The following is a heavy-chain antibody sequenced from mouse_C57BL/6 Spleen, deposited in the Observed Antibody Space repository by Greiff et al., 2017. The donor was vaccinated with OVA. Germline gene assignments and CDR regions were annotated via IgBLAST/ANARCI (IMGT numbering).Heavy chain of an antibody. CDR3: TARNYDYDGDYYAMDD. CDR2: IDPENGDT. D-gene: IGHD2-4*01. CDR1: GFNIKDDY. J-gene: IGHJ4*01. Sequence: VQLQQSGAELVRPGASVKLSCTASGFNIKDDYMHWVKQRPEQGLEWIGWIDPENGDTDYASKFQGKATLTADKSSNTAYLQLSSLTSEETAVYYCTARNYDYDGDYYAMDDWGQGTTLTVSS. V-gene: IGHV14-4*01.